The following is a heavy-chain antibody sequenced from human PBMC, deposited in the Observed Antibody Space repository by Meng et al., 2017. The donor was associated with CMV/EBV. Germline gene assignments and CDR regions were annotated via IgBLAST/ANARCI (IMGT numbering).Heavy chain of an antibody. CDR2: IYYSGST. CDR1: GGSISSSSYY. Sequence: GSLRLSCTVSGGSISSSSYYWGWIRQPPGKGLEWIGSIYYSGSTYYNPSLKSRVTISVDTSKNQFSLKLSSVTAADTAVYYCDSGYSYGYGYWGQGTLVTVSS. V-gene: IGHV4-39*07. D-gene: IGHD5-18*01. CDR3: DSGYSYGYGY. J-gene: IGHJ4*02.